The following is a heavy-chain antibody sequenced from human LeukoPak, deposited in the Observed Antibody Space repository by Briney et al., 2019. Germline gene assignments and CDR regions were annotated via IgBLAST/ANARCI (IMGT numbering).Heavy chain of an antibody. CDR1: GYTFTGYY. Sequence: ASVKVSCKASGYTFTGYYMHWVRQAPGQGLEWMGWINPNSGGTNYAQNFQGRVTMTRDTSISTAYMELSRLTSDDTAVYYCARGPHYYGSGSYYPFDYWGQGTLVTVSS. J-gene: IGHJ4*02. CDR3: ARGPHYYGSGSYYPFDY. CDR2: INPNSGGT. V-gene: IGHV1-2*02. D-gene: IGHD3-10*01.